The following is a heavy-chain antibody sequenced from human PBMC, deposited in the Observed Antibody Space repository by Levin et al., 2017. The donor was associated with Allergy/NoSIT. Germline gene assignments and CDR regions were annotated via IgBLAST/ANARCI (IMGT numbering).Heavy chain of an antibody. CDR3: ARDPDYDFWSGYEVYDHRKMENAFDI. Sequence: ASVKVSCKASGYTFTSYGISWVRQAPGQGLEWMGWISAYNGNTNYAQKLQGRVTMTTDTSTSTAYMELRSLRSDDTAVYYCARDPDYDFWSGYEVYDHRKMENAFDIWGQGTMVTVSS. V-gene: IGHV1-18*01. J-gene: IGHJ3*02. CDR1: GYTFTSYG. CDR2: ISAYNGNT. D-gene: IGHD3-3*01.